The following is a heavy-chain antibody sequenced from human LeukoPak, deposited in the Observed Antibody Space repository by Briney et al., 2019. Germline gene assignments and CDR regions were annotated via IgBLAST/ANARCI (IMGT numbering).Heavy chain of an antibody. D-gene: IGHD4-17*01. Sequence: GGSLRLSCAASGFTVSSNYMSWVRQAPGKGLEWVSVIYSGGSTYYADSVKGRFTISRDNSKNTLYLQMNSLRAEDTAVYYCAQAGYGDYVHYWGQGTLVTVSS. CDR2: IYSGGST. V-gene: IGHV3-53*01. CDR3: AQAGYGDYVHY. J-gene: IGHJ4*02. CDR1: GFTVSSNY.